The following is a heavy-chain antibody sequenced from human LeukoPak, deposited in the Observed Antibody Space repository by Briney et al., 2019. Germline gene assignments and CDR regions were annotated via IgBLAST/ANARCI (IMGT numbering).Heavy chain of an antibody. CDR2: IYYSGST. V-gene: IGHV4-39*07. CDR3: ARVLAVAGTQGRVPATLDY. D-gene: IGHD6-19*01. Sequence: SETLSLTCTVSGGSISSSSYYWGWIRQPPGKGLEWIGSIYYSGSTYYNPSLKSRVTISVDTSKNQFSLKLSSVTAADTAVYYCARVLAVAGTQGRVPATLDYWGQGTLVTVSS. J-gene: IGHJ4*02. CDR1: GGSISSSSYY.